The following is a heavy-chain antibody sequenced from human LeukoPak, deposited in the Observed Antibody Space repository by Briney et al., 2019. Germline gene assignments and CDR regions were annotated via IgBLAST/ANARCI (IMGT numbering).Heavy chain of an antibody. CDR3: ARDKGRDGYTAFDY. Sequence: GASVKVSCKASGYTFTAYYMHWVRLAPGQGLEWMGRINPNSGDTNYAQKFQGRVTITRDTSISTAYMELSRLRSDDTAVYYCARDKGRDGYTAFDYWGQGTLVTVSS. CDR1: GYTFTAYY. D-gene: IGHD5-24*01. CDR2: INPNSGDT. V-gene: IGHV1-2*06. J-gene: IGHJ4*02.